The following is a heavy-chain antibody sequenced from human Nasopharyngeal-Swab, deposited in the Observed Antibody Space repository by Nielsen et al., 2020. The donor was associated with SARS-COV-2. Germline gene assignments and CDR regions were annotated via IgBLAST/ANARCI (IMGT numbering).Heavy chain of an antibody. CDR3: ARDYYGSIDY. V-gene: IGHV3-74*01. Sequence: GESLKISCAASGFTFSVYWIHWVRQAPGKGLVYVAGINADGSDKRYADSVKGRFTISRDNAKSTAFLEMNSLRAEDTAVYYCARDYYGSIDYWGQGTLVTVSS. D-gene: IGHD3-10*01. J-gene: IGHJ4*02. CDR1: GFTFSVYW. CDR2: INADGSDK.